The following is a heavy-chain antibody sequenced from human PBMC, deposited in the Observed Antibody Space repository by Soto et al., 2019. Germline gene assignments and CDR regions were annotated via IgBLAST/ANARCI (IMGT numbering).Heavy chain of an antibody. Sequence: QVQLVESGGGVVQPGRSLRLSCAASGFTFSSHEMEWVRQAPGKGLEWVAVISYDGINKYYADSVKGRFTISRDNSKNTLYLQMNSLRAEDTAVYYCAGGRAYYDFWSGYLVYWGQGTLVTVSS. D-gene: IGHD3-3*01. J-gene: IGHJ4*02. CDR2: ISYDGINK. CDR1: GFTFSSHE. CDR3: AGGRAYYDFWSGYLVY. V-gene: IGHV3-30-3*01.